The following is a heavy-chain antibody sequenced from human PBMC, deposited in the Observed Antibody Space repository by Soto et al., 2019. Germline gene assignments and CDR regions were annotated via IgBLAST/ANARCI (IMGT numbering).Heavy chain of an antibody. J-gene: IGHJ5*02. CDR1: GGSFDGYY. D-gene: IGHD2-21*02. CDR2: VHHSGSA. CDR3: VRTARQGAVAPHWFDR. Sequence: SETLSLTCALYGGSFDGYYWSWIRQSPGKGLEWIGEVHHSGSAKYNPSLKSRLTISVDTSTNQFSLKMTSVTAAETAVYYCVRTARQGAVAPHWFDRWGQGTQVTASS. V-gene: IGHV4-34*01.